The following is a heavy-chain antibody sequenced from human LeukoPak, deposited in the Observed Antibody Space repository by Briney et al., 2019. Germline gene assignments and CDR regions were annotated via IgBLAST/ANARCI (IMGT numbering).Heavy chain of an antibody. Sequence: GGSLRLSCAASGFTFSSFDMSWVRQAPGEGLEWVSAISGSGGSTYNADSVKGRFTISRDNSKNTLYLQMNSLRAEDTAVYYCAKDLSEGLFRVYDSSGYWSPSDAFDIWGQGTMVTVSS. V-gene: IGHV3-23*01. J-gene: IGHJ3*02. CDR2: ISGSGGST. CDR3: AKDLSEGLFRVYDSSGYWSPSDAFDI. D-gene: IGHD3-22*01. CDR1: GFTFSSFD.